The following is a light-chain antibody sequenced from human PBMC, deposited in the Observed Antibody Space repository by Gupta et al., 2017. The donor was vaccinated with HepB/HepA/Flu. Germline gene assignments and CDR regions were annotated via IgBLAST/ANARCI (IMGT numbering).Light chain of an antibody. CDR1: SSDVGGYNS. CDR3: SSFTRSTSTLVL. V-gene: IGLV2-14*03. CDR2: DVT. Sequence: QSALTPPASLSGSPGQSLTISCTGTSSDVGGYNSFPWYQQYPGKAPKLLIYDVTARPSGISTRFSASKSGNTAALTISGLQTEDEADYFCSSFTRSTSTLVLFGGGTKVTVL. J-gene: IGLJ3*02.